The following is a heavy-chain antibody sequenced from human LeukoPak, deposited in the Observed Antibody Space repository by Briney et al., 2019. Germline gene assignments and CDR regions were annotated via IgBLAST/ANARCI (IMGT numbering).Heavy chain of an antibody. Sequence: GGSLRLSCAASGFTFSNYYMSWIRQAPGKGLEWVSYISSSGSTIYYADSVKGRFTISRDNAKNSLYLQMNSLRAEDTAVYYCARGYRTSHSYFDYWGQGTLVTVSS. CDR2: ISSSGSTI. CDR3: ARGYRTSHSYFDY. J-gene: IGHJ4*02. D-gene: IGHD2-2*01. V-gene: IGHV3-11*01. CDR1: GFTFSNYY.